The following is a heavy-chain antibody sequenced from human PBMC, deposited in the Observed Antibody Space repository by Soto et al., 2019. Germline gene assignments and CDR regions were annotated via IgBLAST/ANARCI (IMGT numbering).Heavy chain of an antibody. V-gene: IGHV1-69*13. J-gene: IGHJ5*02. Sequence: GASVKVSCKASGGTFSSYAISWVRQAPGQGLEWMGGIIPIFGTANYAQKFQGRVTITADESTSTAYMELSSLRSEDTAVYYCARELGTTTPWFDPWGRGTLVTVSS. CDR3: ARELGTTTPWFDP. CDR1: GGTFSSYA. CDR2: IIPIFGTA. D-gene: IGHD7-27*01.